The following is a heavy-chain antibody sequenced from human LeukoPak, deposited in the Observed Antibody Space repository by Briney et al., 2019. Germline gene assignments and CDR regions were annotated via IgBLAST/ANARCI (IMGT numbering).Heavy chain of an antibody. J-gene: IGHJ6*02. CDR1: GGTFSSYA. CDR3: ARDTVVVVAAHSTDYYYGMDV. CDR2: IIPILGIA. Sequence: ASVKVSCKASGGTFSSYAISWVRQAPGQGLEWMGRIIPILGIANYAQKFQGRVTITADKSTSTAYMELSSLRSEDTAVYYCARDTVVVVAAHSTDYYYGMDVWGQGTLVTVSS. V-gene: IGHV1-69*04. D-gene: IGHD2-15*01.